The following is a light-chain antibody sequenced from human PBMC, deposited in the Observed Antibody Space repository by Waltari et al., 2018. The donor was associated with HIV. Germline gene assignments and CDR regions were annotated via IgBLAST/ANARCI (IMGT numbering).Light chain of an antibody. CDR1: QSISSW. CDR3: QQYDNYLWT. J-gene: IGKJ1*01. Sequence: DIQMTQSPFTLSASVGDRVTITCRASQSISSWLAWYQQKPGNVPKLLIYRASTLERGVPSRFSGSGSGTEFTLTISSLQPDDFATYYCQQYDNYLWTFGQGTKVEIK. V-gene: IGKV1-5*03. CDR2: RAS.